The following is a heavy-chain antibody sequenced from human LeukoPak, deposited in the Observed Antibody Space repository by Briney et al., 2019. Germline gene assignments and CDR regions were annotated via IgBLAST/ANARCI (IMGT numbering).Heavy chain of an antibody. CDR2: ISSDSHDT. J-gene: IGHJ4*01. V-gene: IGHV3-48*01. Sequence: GGSLRLSCVVSGLTLSIYNMNWVCQAPGRGLEWVSFISSDSHDTHYAGSVKGRFTVSRDNAKNSLYLQMNSLRVEDTGIYYCATKNPGDNWGHGTLVTVSA. D-gene: IGHD2/OR15-2a*01. CDR1: GLTLSIYN. CDR3: ATKNPGDN.